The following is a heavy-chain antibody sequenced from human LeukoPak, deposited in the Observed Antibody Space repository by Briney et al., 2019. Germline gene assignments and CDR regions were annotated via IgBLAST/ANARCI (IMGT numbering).Heavy chain of an antibody. J-gene: IGHJ3*02. V-gene: IGHV3-43D*03. CDR1: GFTFDQYA. D-gene: IGHD6-13*01. Sequence: GGSLRLSCAASGFTFDQYAMHWVRQAPGKGLEWVSLISWDGTTIYYADSVKGRFTISRDNSKNSLYLQMNSLRAEDTAVYYCASVGPSSWAGIYAFDIWGQGTMVTVSS. CDR2: ISWDGTTI. CDR3: ASVGPSSWAGIYAFDI.